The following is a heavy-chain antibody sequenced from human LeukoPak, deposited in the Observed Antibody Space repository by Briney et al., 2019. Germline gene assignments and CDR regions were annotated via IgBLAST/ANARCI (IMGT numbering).Heavy chain of an antibody. CDR2: MYYRGTT. CDR1: GGSISSSSYY. V-gene: IGHV4-39*02. J-gene: IGHJ4*02. Sequence: PSETLSLTCSVSGGSISSSSYYWGWIRPSPGKGLEWIGSMYYRGTTYDNSSLKSRVTLSIDTSKNQFSLKLTSVTAADTGVYYCVREYSRSVVAGSRPDLWGQGLLVTVSS. D-gene: IGHD2-21*01. CDR3: VREYSRSVVAGSRPDL.